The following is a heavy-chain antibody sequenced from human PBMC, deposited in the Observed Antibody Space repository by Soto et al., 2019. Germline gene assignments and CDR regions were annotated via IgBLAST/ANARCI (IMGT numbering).Heavy chain of an antibody. D-gene: IGHD1-1*01. Sequence: GGSLRLSCAASGFTLSDHYTSWIRQAPGKGLEWIGYSSNSGSFTRYADSVKGRFSISRDNAKNSLYLQINSLRGDDTAIYYCVRSGDNYNLLDYWGQGTPVTVS. V-gene: IGHV3-11*06. J-gene: IGHJ4*02. CDR3: VRSGDNYNLLDY. CDR2: SSNSGSFT. CDR1: GFTLSDHY.